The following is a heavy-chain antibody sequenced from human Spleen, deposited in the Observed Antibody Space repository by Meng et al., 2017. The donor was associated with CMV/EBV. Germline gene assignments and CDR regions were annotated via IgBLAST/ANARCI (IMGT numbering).Heavy chain of an antibody. V-gene: IGHV3-23*01. J-gene: IGHJ4*02. D-gene: IGHD2-2*01. Sequence: GESLKISCAASGFTFSSYAMSWVRQAPGKGLEWVSAISGSGSTIYYADSVKGRFTISRDNAKNSLYLQMNGLRAEDTAVYYCAREGRAVVPAATPGEAFDYWGQGTLVTVSS. CDR3: AREGRAVVPAATPGEAFDY. CDR1: GFTFSSYA. CDR2: ISGSGSTI.